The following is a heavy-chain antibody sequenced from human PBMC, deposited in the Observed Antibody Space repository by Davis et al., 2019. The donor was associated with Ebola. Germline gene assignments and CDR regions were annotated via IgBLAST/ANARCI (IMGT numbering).Heavy chain of an antibody. J-gene: IGHJ6*04. CDR1: GYTFTSYD. CDR2: MNSNSGNT. D-gene: IGHD6-13*01. V-gene: IGHV1-8*01. CDR3: ARGSVTAAAGDYYGMDV. Sequence: ASVKVSCKASGYTFTSYDINWVRQATGQGLEWMGWMNSNSGNTGYAQKFQGRVTMTRNTSISTAYMELSSLRSEDTAVYYCARGSVTAAAGDYYGMDVWGKGTTVTVSS.